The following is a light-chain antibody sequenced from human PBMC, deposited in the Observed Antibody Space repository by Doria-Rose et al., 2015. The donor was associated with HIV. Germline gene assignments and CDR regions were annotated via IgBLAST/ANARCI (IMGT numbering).Light chain of an antibody. CDR1: QSFSSTY. CDR3: HQYGTSWT. Sequence: TQSPGTLSLSPGERATLSCRASQSFSSTYLAWYQQQPGQVPSLLIYDGSTRATGIPDRFSASGSGADFTLTINRLEPEDFAPYYCHQYGTSWTFGQGTKVEI. V-gene: IGKV3-20*01. J-gene: IGKJ1*01. CDR2: DGS.